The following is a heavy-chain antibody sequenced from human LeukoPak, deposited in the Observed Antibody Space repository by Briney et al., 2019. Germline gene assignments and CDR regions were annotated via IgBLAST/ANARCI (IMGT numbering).Heavy chain of an antibody. CDR2: ISAYNGNT. J-gene: IGHJ5*02. D-gene: IGHD3-9*01. Sequence: ASVKVSCKASGYTFTSYGISWVRQAPGQGLEWMGWISAYNGNTNYAQKLQGRVTMTTDTSTSTAYMELMSLRSDDTAVYYCARGEKLRYFDWFPNWFDPWGQGTLVTVSS. V-gene: IGHV1-18*01. CDR1: GYTFTSYG. CDR3: ARGEKLRYFDWFPNWFDP.